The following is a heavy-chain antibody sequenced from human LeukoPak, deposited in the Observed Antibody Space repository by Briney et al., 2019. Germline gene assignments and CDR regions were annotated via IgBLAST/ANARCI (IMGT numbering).Heavy chain of an antibody. Sequence: GGSLRLSCAPSGFSFSSYAMRWVRPAPGRGLEWVSAIIGRGGNTYYADSVKGSCYLSRDNSKNTQYLRLNSLRAEDTAVDYCAKSYYYDSSGYFTTDYWGQGTLVTVSS. CDR2: IIGRGGNT. V-gene: IGHV3-23*01. D-gene: IGHD3-22*01. CDR3: AKSYYYDSSGYFTTDY. CDR1: GFSFSSYA. J-gene: IGHJ4*02.